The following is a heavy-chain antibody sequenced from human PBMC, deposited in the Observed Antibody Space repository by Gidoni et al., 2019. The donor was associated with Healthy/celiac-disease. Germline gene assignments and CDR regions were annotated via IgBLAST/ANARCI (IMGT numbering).Heavy chain of an antibody. J-gene: IGHJ5*02. Sequence: STYYNPSLKSRVTISVDTSKNQFSLKLSSVTAADTAVYYCARHGGEPPSNWFDPWGQGTLVTVSS. D-gene: IGHD2-15*01. V-gene: IGHV4-39*01. CDR3: ARHGGEPPSNWFDP. CDR2: ST.